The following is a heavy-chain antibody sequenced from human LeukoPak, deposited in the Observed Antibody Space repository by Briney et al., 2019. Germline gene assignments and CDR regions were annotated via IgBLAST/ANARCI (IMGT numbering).Heavy chain of an antibody. Sequence: ASVNVSCQASGYTFTSYGISWVRQAPGQGLEWMGWISAYNGNTNYAQKLQGRVTMTTDTSTSTAYMELRSLRSDDTAVYYCARGTISGYDLGFDYWGQGTLVTVSS. J-gene: IGHJ4*02. V-gene: IGHV1-18*01. CDR2: ISAYNGNT. CDR3: ARGTISGYDLGFDY. CDR1: GYTFTSYG. D-gene: IGHD5-12*01.